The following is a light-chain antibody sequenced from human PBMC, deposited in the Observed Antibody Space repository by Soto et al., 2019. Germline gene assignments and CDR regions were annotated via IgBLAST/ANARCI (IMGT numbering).Light chain of an antibody. CDR3: QYYDSSLSASV. Sequence: QSVLTQPPSVSGAPGQRVTISCTGSSSNIGARYDVHWYQQLPGSAPKLLIYGNTNRPSGVPYRFSGSKSGTSASLAIIGLQDEDEADYYCQYYDSSLSASVFGGGTKLTVL. CDR1: SSNIGARYD. CDR2: GNT. V-gene: IGLV1-40*01. J-gene: IGLJ2*01.